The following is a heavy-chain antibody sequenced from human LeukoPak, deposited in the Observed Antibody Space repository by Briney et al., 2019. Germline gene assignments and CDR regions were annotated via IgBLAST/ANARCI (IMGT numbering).Heavy chain of an antibody. CDR3: TRQSSGYDFEYTYYYYMDV. CDR2: IFYSGNT. Sequence: PSETLSLTCTVSGDSISSTTFYWGWIRQSPGKGLEWIGNIFYSGNTYYNPSLKSRVTISVDTSKNNFSLRLTSVTAADTAVYYCTRQSSGYDFEYTYYYYMDVWGKGTTVTVSS. CDR1: GDSISSTTFY. V-gene: IGHV4-39*01. J-gene: IGHJ6*03. D-gene: IGHD5-12*01.